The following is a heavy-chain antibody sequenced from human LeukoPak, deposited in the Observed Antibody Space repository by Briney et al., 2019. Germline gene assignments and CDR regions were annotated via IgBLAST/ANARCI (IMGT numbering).Heavy chain of an antibody. V-gene: IGHV6-1*01. CDR3: ARDIRNGAAFDH. CDR2: TYYRTRWYN. Sequence: SQTLSLTCAISGDIITGNSIVRNWIRQSPSRGLEWLGRTYYRTRWYNDYAMSVESRITINPDTSKNQFSLHLKSVTPDDTAIYFCARDIRNGAAFDHWGQGTLVTVSS. D-gene: IGHD1-1*01. CDR1: GDIITGNSIV. J-gene: IGHJ4*02.